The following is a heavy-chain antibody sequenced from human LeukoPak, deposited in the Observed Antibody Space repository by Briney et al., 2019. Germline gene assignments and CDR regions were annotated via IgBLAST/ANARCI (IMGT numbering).Heavy chain of an antibody. CDR2: IYYSGST. Sequence: ASETLSLTCTVSGGSISSGDYYWRWIRQPPGKGLEWIGYIYYSGSTYYNPSLKSRVTISLDTSKNQFSLKLSSVTAADTAVYYCARRDITARLNWFDPWGQGTLVTVSS. J-gene: IGHJ5*02. D-gene: IGHD6-6*01. CDR3: ARRDITARLNWFDP. V-gene: IGHV4-30-4*01. CDR1: GGSISSGDYY.